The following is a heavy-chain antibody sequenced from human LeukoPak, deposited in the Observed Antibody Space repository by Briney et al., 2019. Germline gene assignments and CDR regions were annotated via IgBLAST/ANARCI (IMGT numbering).Heavy chain of an antibody. CDR3: ARVKLIYGSGIGDAFDI. V-gene: IGHV3-20*04. CDR1: GFTFGDYG. J-gene: IGHJ3*02. CDR2: INWNGGST. D-gene: IGHD3-10*01. Sequence: GGSLRLSCAASGFTFGDYGMSWVRQAPGKGLEWVSGINWNGGSTGYEDSVKGRFTISRDNAKNSLYLQMNSLRAEDTALYYCARVKLIYGSGIGDAFDIWGQGTMVTVSS.